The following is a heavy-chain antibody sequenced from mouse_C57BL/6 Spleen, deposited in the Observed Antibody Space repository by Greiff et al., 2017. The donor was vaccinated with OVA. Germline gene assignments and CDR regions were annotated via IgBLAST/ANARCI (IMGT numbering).Heavy chain of an antibody. D-gene: IGHD3-2*02. CDR3: AYSSGYDYYAMDY. Sequence: VQLKQSGPELVKPGASVKISCKASGYSFTDYNMNWVKQSNGKSLEWIGVINPNYGTTSYNQKFKGKATLTVDQSSSTAYMQLNSLTSEDSAVYYCAYSSGYDYYAMDYWGQGTSVTVSS. J-gene: IGHJ4*01. V-gene: IGHV1-39*01. CDR2: INPNYGTT. CDR1: GYSFTDYN.